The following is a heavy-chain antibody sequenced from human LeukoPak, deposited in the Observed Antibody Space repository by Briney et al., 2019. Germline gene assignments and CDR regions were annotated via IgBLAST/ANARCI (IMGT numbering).Heavy chain of an antibody. CDR1: GYSFTFYG. CDR3: ARDPNRGYSFGYTALDV. CDR2: ISAYNGNT. D-gene: IGHD5-18*01. Sequence: ASVKVSCKASGYSFTFYGINWVRQAPGQGLEWMGWISAYNGNTNYAQKLQGRVTMTTDTSTTTAYMELRSLRSDDTAVYYWARDPNRGYSFGYTALDVWGKGTTVTVSS. V-gene: IGHV1-18*01. J-gene: IGHJ6*04.